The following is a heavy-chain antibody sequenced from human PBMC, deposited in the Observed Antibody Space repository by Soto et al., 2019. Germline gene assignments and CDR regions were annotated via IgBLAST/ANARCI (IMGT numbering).Heavy chain of an antibody. J-gene: IGHJ6*02. CDR3: ARDRYGYCSGGSCYKVYYYYYYGMDV. V-gene: IGHV1-69*13. Sequence: SVKVSCKASGGTFSSYAISWVRQAPGQGLEWMGGIIPIFGTANYAQKFQGRVTITADESTSTAYMELSSLRSEDTAVYYCARDRYGYCSGGSCYKVYYYYYYGMDVWGQGTTVTVSS. D-gene: IGHD2-15*01. CDR1: GGTFSSYA. CDR2: IIPIFGTA.